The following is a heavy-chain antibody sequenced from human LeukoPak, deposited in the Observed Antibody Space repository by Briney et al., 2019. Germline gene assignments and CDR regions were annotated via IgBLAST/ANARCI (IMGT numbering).Heavy chain of an antibody. Sequence: GGSLRLSCAASGFTFSSYSMNWVRQAPGKGLEWVSSISSSSSYIYYADSVKGRFTISRDNAKNSLYLQMNSLRAEDTAVYYCAREGPIVVVPAAMKGARYYYGMDVWGQGTTVTVSS. D-gene: IGHD2-2*01. J-gene: IGHJ6*02. CDR2: ISSSSSYI. CDR3: AREGPIVVVPAAMKGARYYYGMDV. V-gene: IGHV3-21*01. CDR1: GFTFSSYS.